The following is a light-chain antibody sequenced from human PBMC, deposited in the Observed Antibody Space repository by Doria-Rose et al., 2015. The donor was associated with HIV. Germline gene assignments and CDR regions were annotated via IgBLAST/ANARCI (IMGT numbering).Light chain of an antibody. CDR1: QSFSSTY. J-gene: IGKJ1*01. Sequence: TQSPGTLSLSPGERATLSCRASQSFSSTYLAWYQQKPGQAPSLLIYDGSTSATGIPDRFSASGSVTDFTLTISRLEPEDFALYYCHQYGTSWTFGQGTKVEI. V-gene: IGKV3-20*01. CDR2: DGS. CDR3: HQYGTSWT.